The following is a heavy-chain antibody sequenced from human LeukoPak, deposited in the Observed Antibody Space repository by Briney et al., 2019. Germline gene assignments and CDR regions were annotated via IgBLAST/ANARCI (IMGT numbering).Heavy chain of an antibody. CDR2: INHSGST. CDR1: GGSFSGYY. CDR3: ARVGYSSSSSQYYFDY. V-gene: IGHV4-34*01. D-gene: IGHD6-6*01. Sequence: PETLSLTCAVYGGSFSGYYWSWIRQPPGKGLEWIGEINHSGSTNYNPSLKSRVTISVDTSKNQFSLKLSSVTAADTAVYYCARVGYSSSSSQYYFDYWGQGTLVTVSS. J-gene: IGHJ4*02.